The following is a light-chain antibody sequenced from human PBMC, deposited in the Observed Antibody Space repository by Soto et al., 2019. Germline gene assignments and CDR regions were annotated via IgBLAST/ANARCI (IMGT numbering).Light chain of an antibody. CDR1: SSNIGSNT. Sequence: QSALTQPPSASGTPGQRVTISCSGSSSNIGSNTVNWYQQLPGTAPKLVIYSNNQRPSGVPDRFSGSKSGTSAFLAISGLQSEDEADYYCVAWDDSLNGYGVFGGGTKVTVL. J-gene: IGLJ2*01. CDR3: VAWDDSLNGYGV. CDR2: SNN. V-gene: IGLV1-44*01.